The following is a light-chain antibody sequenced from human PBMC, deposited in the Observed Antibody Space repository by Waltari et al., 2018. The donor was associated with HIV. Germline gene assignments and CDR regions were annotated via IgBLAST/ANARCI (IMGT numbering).Light chain of an antibody. V-gene: IGLV2-14*01. CDR3: SSYTSSSTYV. CDR2: EFS. CDR1: GSDVGGYNY. Sequence: QSALTQPASVSGSPGQSITISCTGTGSDVGGYNYVSWYQHHPGKAPKLMIYEFSNRSSGVSNRISGSKSVNTASLTISGLQAEDEADYYCSSYTSSSTYVFGTGTKVTVL. J-gene: IGLJ1*01.